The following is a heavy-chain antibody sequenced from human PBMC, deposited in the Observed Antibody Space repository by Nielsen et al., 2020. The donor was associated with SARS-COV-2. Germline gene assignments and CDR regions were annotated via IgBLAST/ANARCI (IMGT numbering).Heavy chain of an antibody. CDR2: ISGDGGGR. CDR1: GFTFSSYS. J-gene: IGHJ6*03. Sequence: GGSLRLSCEASGFTFSSYSMHWVRQAPGKGLEYVSAISGDGGGRYYGDSVKGRFTVSRDNSKNTLYLQMGSLRAEDMAVYYCAKTEKPAGAYYMDVWGKGTAVTVSS. CDR3: AKTEKPAGAYYMDV. V-gene: IGHV3-64*02. D-gene: IGHD3-10*01.